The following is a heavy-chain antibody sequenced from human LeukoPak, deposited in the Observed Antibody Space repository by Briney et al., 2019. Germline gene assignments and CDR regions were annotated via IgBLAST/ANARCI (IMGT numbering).Heavy chain of an antibody. CDR2: IKANIDGGTT. CDR1: GFSFTTAW. CDR3: TTDFAHFDFSSGFYSY. V-gene: IGHV3-15*01. J-gene: IGHJ4*02. D-gene: IGHD3-3*01. Sequence: PGGSLRLSCAASGFSFTTAWMVWFRQAPAKGREWVGRIKANIDGGTTDFAALVKGSLTISRDDLRKMVYLQMNSLKTDDTGVYYCTTDFAHFDFSSGFYSYWGQGTLVAVSS.